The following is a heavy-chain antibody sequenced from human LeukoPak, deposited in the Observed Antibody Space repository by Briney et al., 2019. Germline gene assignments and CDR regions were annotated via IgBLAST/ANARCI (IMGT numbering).Heavy chain of an antibody. J-gene: IGHJ6*03. Sequence: SETLSLTCTVSGGSISSSSYYWGWIRQPPGKGLEWIGSIYYSGSTYYNPSLKSRVTISVDTSKNQFSLKLSSVTAADTAVYYCVVFAYYYVDVWGKGTTVTASS. CDR1: GGSISSSSYY. V-gene: IGHV4-39*07. CDR2: IYYSGST. CDR3: VVFAYYYVDV. D-gene: IGHD1-14*01.